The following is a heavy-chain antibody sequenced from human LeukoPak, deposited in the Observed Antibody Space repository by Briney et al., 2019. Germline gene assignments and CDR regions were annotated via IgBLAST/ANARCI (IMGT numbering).Heavy chain of an antibody. J-gene: IGHJ4*02. CDR1: GGSISSSSSY. D-gene: IGHD5-12*01. V-gene: IGHV4-39*01. Sequence: SETLSLTCTVSGGSISSSSSYWGWIRQPPGKGLEWIGTIYYSGRTYYNPSLRSRVTIGVDTSKNQYSLKLSSVTAADTAVYYCATNVDIVATIIPDYWGQGTLVTVSS. CDR2: IYYSGRT. CDR3: ATNVDIVATIIPDY.